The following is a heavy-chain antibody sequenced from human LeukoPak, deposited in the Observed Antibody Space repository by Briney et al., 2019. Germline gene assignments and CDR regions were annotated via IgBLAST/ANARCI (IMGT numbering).Heavy chain of an antibody. CDR3: ASTGLPYYDILTGYSL. CDR1: GGSFSGYY. D-gene: IGHD3-9*01. J-gene: IGHJ4*02. Sequence: SETLSLTCAVYGGSFSGYYWSWIRQPPGKGLEWIGEINHSGSTNYNPSLKSRVTISVDTSKNQFSLKLSSVTAADTAVYYCASTGLPYYDILTGYSLWGQGTLVTVSS. CDR2: INHSGST. V-gene: IGHV4-34*01.